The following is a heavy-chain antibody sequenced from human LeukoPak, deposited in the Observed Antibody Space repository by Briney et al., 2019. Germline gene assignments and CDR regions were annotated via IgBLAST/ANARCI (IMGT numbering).Heavy chain of an antibody. CDR2: ISRGSSDI. CDR3: AREYDSKGRFDW. CDR1: ASIFSRHT. J-gene: IGHJ4*02. V-gene: IGHV3-21*01. D-gene: IGHD3-22*01. Sequence: PGGSLRLSCAAPASIFSRHTMNWVRQAPGKGLEWVSSISRGSSDINYADSVKGRFIISRDNAKNSLYLQMNSLRDEDMGFYYCAREYDSKGRFDWWGQGTLVTVSS.